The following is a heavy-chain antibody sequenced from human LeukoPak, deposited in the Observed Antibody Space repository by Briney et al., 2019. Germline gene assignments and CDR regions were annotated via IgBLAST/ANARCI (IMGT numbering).Heavy chain of an antibody. CDR1: GGTFSSYA. CDR2: VTPIFGTA. D-gene: IGHD6-19*01. CDR3: ARYGSGWSVDV. Sequence: ASVKVSCKASGGTFSSYAISWVRQAPGQGLEWMGGVTPIFGTANYAQKFQGRVTITADESTSTAYMELSSLRSEDTAVYYCARYGSGWSVDVWGKGTTVTVSS. V-gene: IGHV1-69*13. J-gene: IGHJ6*04.